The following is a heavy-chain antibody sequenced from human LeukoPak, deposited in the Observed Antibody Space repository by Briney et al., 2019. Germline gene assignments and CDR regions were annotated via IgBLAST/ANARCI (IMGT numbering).Heavy chain of an antibody. CDR2: ITNGGSTI. CDR1: GFTFSDYN. CDR3: ARSIGLTGGGVDV. D-gene: IGHD3-9*01. Sequence: PGGSLRLSCAASGFTFSDYNMNLVRQAPGKGLEWVSYITNGGSTIHHADSVKGRFTISRDNAKKTLYLQMNSLRAEDTAVYYCARSIGLTGGGVDVWGQGTTVTVSS. J-gene: IGHJ6*02. V-gene: IGHV3-11*01.